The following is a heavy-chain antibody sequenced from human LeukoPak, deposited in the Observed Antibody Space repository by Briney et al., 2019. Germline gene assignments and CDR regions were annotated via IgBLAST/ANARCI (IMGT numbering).Heavy chain of an antibody. Sequence: GGSLRHSCAASGFSLSSNSMNWFRQAPGKGLEWVSSMSTSATYIHYADSVKGRFTMSRDNAKNSLYLQMNSLRAEDTAVYYCARAPGQGPEWGQGTLVTVSS. V-gene: IGHV3-21*06. D-gene: IGHD3-10*01. J-gene: IGHJ4*02. CDR2: MSTSATYI. CDR1: GFSLSSNS. CDR3: ARAPGQGPE.